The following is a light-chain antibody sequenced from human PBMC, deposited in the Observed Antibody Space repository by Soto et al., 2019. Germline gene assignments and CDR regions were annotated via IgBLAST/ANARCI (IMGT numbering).Light chain of an antibody. CDR2: DTS. CDR1: QTVSKY. J-gene: IGKJ3*01. V-gene: IGKV3-11*01. CDR3: QERSKWPMVT. Sequence: EIVLTQSPVTLSLSPGDRATLFCRASQTVSKYLAWYQQKPGQPPRLLVYDTSNRASGIPARFSGSGSGTDFTLTISSLEPEDFAVYYCQERSKWPMVTFGPGTKVD.